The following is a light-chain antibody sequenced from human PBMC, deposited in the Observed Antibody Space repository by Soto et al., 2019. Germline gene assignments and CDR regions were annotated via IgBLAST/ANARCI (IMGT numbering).Light chain of an antibody. V-gene: IGKV3-11*01. Sequence: EIVLTQSPATLSLSPGERATLSCRASQSVSSYLAWYQQKPGQAPRLLMYDASNRATGIPARFSGSGSGTDYTLTISRLEPEEFAGYYCQQRYNWPPFTFGGGTKVEIK. J-gene: IGKJ4*01. CDR1: QSVSSY. CDR2: DAS. CDR3: QQRYNWPPFT.